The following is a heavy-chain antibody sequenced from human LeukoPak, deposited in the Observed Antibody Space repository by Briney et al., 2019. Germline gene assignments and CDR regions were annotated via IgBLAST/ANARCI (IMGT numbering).Heavy chain of an antibody. D-gene: IGHD2-2*01. CDR3: AGGRTDIVVVPATLRNYYFDY. V-gene: IGHV1-69*06. Sequence: SVTVSCKASGGTFSSYDISWVRQAPGQGLEWMGGIMPMFGKANYAQKFQGRVTTTADKATSTAYMELSSLRSEDTAVYYCAGGRTDIVVVPATLRNYYFDYWGQGTLVTVSS. J-gene: IGHJ4*02. CDR2: IMPMFGKA. CDR1: GGTFSSYD.